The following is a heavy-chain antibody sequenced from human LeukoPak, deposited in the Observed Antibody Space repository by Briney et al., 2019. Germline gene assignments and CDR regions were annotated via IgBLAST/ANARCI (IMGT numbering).Heavy chain of an antibody. J-gene: IGHJ5*02. V-gene: IGHV4-61*08. Sequence: PSQTLSLTCTVSGGSISIGGYYWSWIRQPPGKGLEWIGYIYYSGSTNYNPSLKSRVTISVDTSKNQFSLKLSSVTAADTAVYYCASVSSGYSNWFDPWGQGTLVTVSS. CDR2: IYYSGST. CDR3: ASVSSGYSNWFDP. D-gene: IGHD3-22*01. CDR1: GGSISIGGYY.